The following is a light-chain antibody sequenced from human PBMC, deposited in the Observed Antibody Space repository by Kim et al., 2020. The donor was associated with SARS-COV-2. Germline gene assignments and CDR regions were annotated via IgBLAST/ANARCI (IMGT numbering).Light chain of an antibody. Sequence: SVLTQPPSVSGAPGQRVTFSCTGSSSNIVANFDVHWYQHLPGTAPKLLIYGNTNRPSGVPDRFSGSKSGTSASLAIIGLQAEDEADYYCQSYDNSLNSYVFGTGTKVTV. CDR3: QSYDNSLNSYV. CDR1: SSNIVANFD. V-gene: IGLV1-40*01. CDR2: GNT. J-gene: IGLJ1*01.